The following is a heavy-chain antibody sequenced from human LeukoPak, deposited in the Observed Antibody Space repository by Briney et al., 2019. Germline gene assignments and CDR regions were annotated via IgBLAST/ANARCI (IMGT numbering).Heavy chain of an antibody. V-gene: IGHV4-4*07. CDR2: ICTSGST. CDR1: GGSISTYC. J-gene: IGHJ6*03. CDR3: ARTYDSPGYYSPDYYYMDV. D-gene: IGHD3-22*01. Sequence: SETLSLTCTVSGGSISTYCWSWIRQPAGKGLEWIGHICTSGSTNYNPSLKSRVTMSVDTSNNEFSLKLNSVTAADTAVYYCARTYDSPGYYSPDYYYMDVWGKGTTVTISS.